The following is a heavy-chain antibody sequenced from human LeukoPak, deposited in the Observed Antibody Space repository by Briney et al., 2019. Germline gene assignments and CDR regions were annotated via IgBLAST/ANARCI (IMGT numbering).Heavy chain of an antibody. D-gene: IGHD5-18*01. J-gene: IGHJ4*02. Sequence: SETLSLTCAVSGESFSVYYWTWIRQPPGKGLEWIGEINHSGSTNYNPSLKSRVTISVDTSKNQFSLKLSSVTAADTAVYYCARGPVDTAMVASFDYWGQGTLVTVSS. CDR3: ARGPVDTAMVASFDY. CDR2: INHSGST. CDR1: GESFSVYY. V-gene: IGHV4-34*01.